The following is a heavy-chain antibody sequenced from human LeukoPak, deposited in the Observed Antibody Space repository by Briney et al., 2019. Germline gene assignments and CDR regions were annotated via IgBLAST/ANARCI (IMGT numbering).Heavy chain of an antibody. CDR1: GFTFSSYA. Sequence: GGSLRLSCAASGFTFSSYAMSWVCQAPGKGLEWVSAISGSGGSTYYADSVKGRFTISRDNSKNTLYLQMNSLGAEDTAVYYCAKDPPYDYVWGSYRYPKTYFDYWGQGTLVTVSS. J-gene: IGHJ4*02. CDR2: ISGSGGST. D-gene: IGHD3-16*02. CDR3: AKDPPYDYVWGSYRYPKTYFDY. V-gene: IGHV3-23*01.